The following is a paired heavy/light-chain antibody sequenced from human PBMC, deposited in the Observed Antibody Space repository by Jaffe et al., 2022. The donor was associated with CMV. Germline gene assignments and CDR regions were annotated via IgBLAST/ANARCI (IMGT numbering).Light chain of an antibody. Sequence: SYELTQPPSVSVSPGQTARITCTGDALPKLYAFWYQQKPGQAPVLLIYKDSQRPSGIPERFSGSSSGTTVTLTISGVQAEDEADYYCQSADSSGTYEVFGGGTKLTVL. CDR2: KDS. J-gene: IGLJ3*02. CDR3: QSADSSGTYEV. V-gene: IGLV3-25*03. CDR1: ALPKLY.
Heavy chain of an antibody. J-gene: IGHJ5*02. D-gene: IGHD2-2*01. CDR3: AHRLDSTTWVNWFDP. CDR1: GFSLNTRGVG. CDR2: IYWNDYK. V-gene: IGHV2-5*01. Sequence: QITLKESGPTLVKPTQTLTLTCTFSGFSLNTRGVGVGWIRQPPGKALEWLAIIYWNDYKRYSPPLTNRLTITKDTSKNQVVLTMTNMDPVDTGTYFCAHRLDSTTWVNWFDPWGQGTLVTVSS.